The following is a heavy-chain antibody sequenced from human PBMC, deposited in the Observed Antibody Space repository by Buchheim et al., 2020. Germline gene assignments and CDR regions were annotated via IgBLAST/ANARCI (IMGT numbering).Heavy chain of an antibody. CDR3: ATRPSDLSYWYFDL. D-gene: IGHD6-6*01. CDR2: IYHSGTT. V-gene: IGHV4-31*03. Sequence: QVQLQESGPGLVKPSQTLSLTCTVSNGSISSDDFYWSWIRQHPGKGLEWIGYIYHSGTTYYNPSLRSRLDISMNTSNNQFSLNLDSVTAADTAIYYCATRPSDLSYWYFDLWGRGT. J-gene: IGHJ2*01. CDR1: NGSISSDDFY.